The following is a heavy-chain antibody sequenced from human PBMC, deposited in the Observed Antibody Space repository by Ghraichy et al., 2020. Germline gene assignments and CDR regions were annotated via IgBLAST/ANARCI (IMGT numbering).Heavy chain of an antibody. D-gene: IGHD2-15*01. CDR1: GGSISSGSYY. CDR3: ARAIRSGGNYFDY. J-gene: IGHJ4*02. CDR2: IYTSGST. Sequence: LRLSCTVSGGSISSGSYYWSWIRQPAGKGLEWIGRIYTSGSTNYNPSLKSRVTISVDTSKNQFSLKLSSVTAADTAVYYCARAIRSGGNYFDYWGQGTLVTVSS. V-gene: IGHV4-61*02.